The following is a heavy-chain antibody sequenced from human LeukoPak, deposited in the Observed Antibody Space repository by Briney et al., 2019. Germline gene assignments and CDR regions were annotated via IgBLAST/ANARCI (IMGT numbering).Heavy chain of an antibody. CDR1: GFTFSSYA. V-gene: IGHV3-23*01. Sequence: GGSLRLSCAASGFTFSSYAMSWVRQAPGKGLEWVSAISGSGGSTYYADSVKGRFTISRDNSENTLYLQMNSLRAEDTAVYYCANTPGIASSGNYWGQGTLVTVSS. CDR2: ISGSGGST. D-gene: IGHD6-13*01. J-gene: IGHJ4*02. CDR3: ANTPGIASSGNY.